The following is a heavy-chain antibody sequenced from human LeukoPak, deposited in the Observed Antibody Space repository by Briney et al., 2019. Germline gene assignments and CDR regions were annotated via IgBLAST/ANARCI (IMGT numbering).Heavy chain of an antibody. D-gene: IGHD2-2*01. Sequence: GASVKVSCKASGYTFTSYGISWVRQAPGQGLEWMGWISAYNGNTNYAQKLQGRVTMTTDTSTSTAYKELRSLRSDDTAVYYCARARYCSSTSCLGRYFDYWGQGTLVTVSS. CDR1: GYTFTSYG. J-gene: IGHJ4*02. CDR2: ISAYNGNT. CDR3: ARARYCSSTSCLGRYFDY. V-gene: IGHV1-18*01.